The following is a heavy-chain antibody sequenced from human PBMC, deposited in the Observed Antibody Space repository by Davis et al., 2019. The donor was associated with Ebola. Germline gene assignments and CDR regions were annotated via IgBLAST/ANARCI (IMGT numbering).Heavy chain of an antibody. V-gene: IGHV4-61*05. CDR1: GGPISSRSYY. CDR3: ARSLSRRTLGGFDP. Sequence: MPSEILSPTCTLPGGPISSRSYYWGWIRQRPGKGLEWIGYIYYSWSTNYNPSLKSRVTISVDTSKNQFSLKLTSVTAADAAVYYCARSLSRRTLGGFDPWGQGTLVTVSS. CDR2: IYYSWST. J-gene: IGHJ5*02.